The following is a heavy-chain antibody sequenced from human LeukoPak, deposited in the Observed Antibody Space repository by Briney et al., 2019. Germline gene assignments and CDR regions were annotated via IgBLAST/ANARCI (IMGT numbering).Heavy chain of an antibody. J-gene: IGHJ4*02. CDR3: AKDRAHSGSYPRGYFDY. CDR2: ISYDGSNK. Sequence: PGGSLRLSCAASGFTFSSYSMNWVRQAPGKGLGWVAVISYDGSNKYYADSVKGRFTISRDNSKNTLYLQMNSLRAEDTAVYYCAKDRAHSGSYPRGYFDYWGQGTLVTVSS. V-gene: IGHV3-30*18. CDR1: GFTFSSYS. D-gene: IGHD1-26*01.